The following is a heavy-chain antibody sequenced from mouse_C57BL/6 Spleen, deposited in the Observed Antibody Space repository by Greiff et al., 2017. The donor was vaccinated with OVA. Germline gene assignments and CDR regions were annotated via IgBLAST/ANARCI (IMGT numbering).Heavy chain of an antibody. Sequence: QVQLQQPGPELVKPGASVKLSCKASGYTFTSYWMHWVKQRPGEGLEWIGNINPSNGGTNYNEKFKSKATLTVDKSSSTAYMQLSNLTSEDSAVYYCAREGVATMVTTRAWFAYWGQGTLVTVSA. V-gene: IGHV1-53*01. CDR2: INPSNGGT. D-gene: IGHD2-2*01. CDR3: AREGVATMVTTRAWFAY. J-gene: IGHJ3*01. CDR1: GYTFTSYW.